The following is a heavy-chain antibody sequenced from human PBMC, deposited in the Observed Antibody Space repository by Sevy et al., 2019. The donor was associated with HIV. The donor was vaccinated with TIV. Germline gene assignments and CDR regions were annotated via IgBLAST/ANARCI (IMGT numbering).Heavy chain of an antibody. CDR2: ITWNSGSI. CDR3: AKRATDYGSGTYYGVSLDY. D-gene: IGHD3-10*01. V-gene: IGHV3-9*01. CDR1: GFTFDDYA. Sequence: SLKISCAASGFTFDDYAMHWVRQAPGKGLEWVSGITWNSGSIDYADSVRGRFTISRDNAKNSLYLQMNSLRAEDTALYYCAKRATDYGSGTYYGVSLDYWGQGALVTVSS. J-gene: IGHJ4*02.